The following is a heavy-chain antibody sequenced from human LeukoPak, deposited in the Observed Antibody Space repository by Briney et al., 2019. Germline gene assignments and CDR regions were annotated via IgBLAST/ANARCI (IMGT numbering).Heavy chain of an antibody. J-gene: IGHJ4*02. D-gene: IGHD4-17*01. CDR3: ARDPSTVTTPDY. CDR2: INHSGST. V-gene: IGHV4-38-2*02. CDR1: GYSISNGHF. Sequence: SETLSLTCDVSGYSISNGHFWGWIRQPPGKGLEWIGEINHSGSTNYNPSLKSRVTISVDTSKNQFSLKLSSVTAADTAVYYCARDPSTVTTPDYWGQGTLVTVSS.